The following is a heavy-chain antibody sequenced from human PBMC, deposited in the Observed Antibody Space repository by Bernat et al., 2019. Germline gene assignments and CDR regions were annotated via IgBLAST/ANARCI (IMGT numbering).Heavy chain of an antibody. V-gene: IGHV3-33*01. CDR3: ARERGAWGAARGGDWFDP. D-gene: IGHD6-6*01. J-gene: IGHJ5*02. CDR2: IWYDGSNK. CDR1: GFTFSSYG. Sequence: QVQLVESGGGVVQPGRSLRLSCAASGFTFSSYGMHWVRQAPGKGLEWVAVIWYDGSNKYYADSVKGRFTISRDNSKNTLYLQMNSLRAEDTAVYYCARERGAWGAARGGDWFDPWGQGTLVTVSS.